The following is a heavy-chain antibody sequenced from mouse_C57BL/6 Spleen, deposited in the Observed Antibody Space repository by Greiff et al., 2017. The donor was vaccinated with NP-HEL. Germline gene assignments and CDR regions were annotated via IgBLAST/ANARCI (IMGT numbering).Heavy chain of an antibody. D-gene: IGHD1-1*01. CDR2: ISNLAYSI. V-gene: IGHV5-15*04. CDR1: GFTFSDYG. Sequence: EVLLVEPGGGLVQPGGSLKLSCAASGFTFSDYGMAWVRQAPRQGPEWVAFISNLAYSIYYADTVTGRFTISRENAKNTLYLEMSSLSSEDTAMYYCARDDYYGSGYGYFDGWGTGTTVTVAS. CDR3: ARDDYYGSGYGYFDG. J-gene: IGHJ1*03.